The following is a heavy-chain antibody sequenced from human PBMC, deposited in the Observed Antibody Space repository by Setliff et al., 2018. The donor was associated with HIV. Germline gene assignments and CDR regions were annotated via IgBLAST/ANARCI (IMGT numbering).Heavy chain of an antibody. CDR2: LSYEGTNK. Sequence: GGSLRLSCAASGFKFSSSALHWVRQVPGKGLEWVAVLSYEGTNKYYADSVGGRLTISRDISRNTLYLEMTSLRPEDTALYFCARAGTDYYYYFINWGQGTLVTVSS. CDR1: GFKFSSSA. D-gene: IGHD3-9*01. J-gene: IGHJ4*02. CDR3: ARAGTDYYYYFIN. V-gene: IGHV3-30*04.